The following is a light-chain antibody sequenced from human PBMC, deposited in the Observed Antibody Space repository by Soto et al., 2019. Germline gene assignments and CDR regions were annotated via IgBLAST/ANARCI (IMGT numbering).Light chain of an antibody. J-gene: IGLJ2*01. Sequence: QSALTQPASVSGSPGQSITISCTGTSSDVGGYNYVSWYQQHPGKAPKLMIYDVSNRPSGVSKRFSGSKSGNTASLTISGLQAEDEADYYCNSYTTGSTVVFGGGTKLTVL. V-gene: IGLV2-14*03. CDR1: SSDVGGYNY. CDR3: NSYTTGSTVV. CDR2: DVS.